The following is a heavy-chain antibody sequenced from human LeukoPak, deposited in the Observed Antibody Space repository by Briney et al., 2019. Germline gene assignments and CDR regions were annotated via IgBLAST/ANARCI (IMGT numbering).Heavy chain of an antibody. CDR2: INNSGST. J-gene: IGHJ5*02. CDR3: ARGLSSSWYWFDT. V-gene: IGHV4-34*01. D-gene: IGHD2-2*01. CDR1: GFTFSTSW. Sequence: GSLRLSCAASGFTFSTSWMTWIRQPPGQGQERIGEINNSGSTNYTPSLKSRVTLSVDPSNNQFSLKLSSLTAADTAVYYCARGLSSSWYWFDTWGQGTLVTVSS.